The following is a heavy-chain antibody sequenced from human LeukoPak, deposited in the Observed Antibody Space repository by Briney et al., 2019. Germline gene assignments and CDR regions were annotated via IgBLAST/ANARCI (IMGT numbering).Heavy chain of an antibody. Sequence: SETLSLTCTVSGGSISSGSYYWSWIRQPAGKGLEWIGRIYTSGSTNYNPSLKSRVTMSVDTSKNQFSLKLSSVTAADTAVYYCAREKTAVDGPNWFDPWGQGTLVTVSS. V-gene: IGHV4-61*02. D-gene: IGHD3-9*01. J-gene: IGHJ5*02. CDR2: IYTSGST. CDR1: GGSISSGSYY. CDR3: AREKTAVDGPNWFDP.